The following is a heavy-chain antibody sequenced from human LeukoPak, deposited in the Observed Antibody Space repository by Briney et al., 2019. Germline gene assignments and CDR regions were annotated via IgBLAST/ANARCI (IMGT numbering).Heavy chain of an antibody. CDR2: ITPVFNSP. CDR1: GGAFSSSA. CDR3: ARDKGGYCSSTSCYQIYDAFDI. Sequence: SVKVSCKASGGAFSSSAVSWVRQAPGQGLEWMGGITPVFNSPNYAQKFLGRLTITADESTRTAYMELRSLRSDDTAVYYCARDKGGYCSSTSCYQIYDAFDIWGQGTMVTVSS. V-gene: IGHV1-69*13. D-gene: IGHD2-2*01. J-gene: IGHJ3*02.